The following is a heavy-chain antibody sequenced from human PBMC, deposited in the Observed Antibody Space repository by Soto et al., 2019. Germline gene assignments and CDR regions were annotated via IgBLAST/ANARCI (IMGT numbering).Heavy chain of an antibody. Sequence: QVQLVESGGGVVQPGRSLRLSFAASGFTFSSYGMHWVRQAPGKGLEWVAVIWYDGSNKYYADSVKGRFTISRDNSKNTLYLQMNSLRAEDTAVYYCARDGDGYDITGAFDIWGQGTMVTVSS. J-gene: IGHJ3*02. CDR3: ARDGDGYDITGAFDI. CDR1: GFTFSSYG. V-gene: IGHV3-33*01. D-gene: IGHD2-21*01. CDR2: IWYDGSNK.